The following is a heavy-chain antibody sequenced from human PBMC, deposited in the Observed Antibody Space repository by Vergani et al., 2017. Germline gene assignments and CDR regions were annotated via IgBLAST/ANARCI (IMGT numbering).Heavy chain of an antibody. CDR3: VYYYYGMDV. Sequence: QVQLQESGPGLVKPSETLSLTCTVSGGSVSSGSYYWSWIRQPPGKGLEWIGYIYYSGSTNYNPSLKSRVTISVDTSKNQFSLKLSSVTAADTAVYYCVYYYYGMDVWGQGTTVTVSS. CDR1: GGSVSSGSYY. CDR2: IYYSGST. J-gene: IGHJ6*02. V-gene: IGHV4-61*01.